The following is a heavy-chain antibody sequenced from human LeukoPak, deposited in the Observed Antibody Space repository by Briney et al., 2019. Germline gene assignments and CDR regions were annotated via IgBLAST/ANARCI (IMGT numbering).Heavy chain of an antibody. D-gene: IGHD1-7*01. CDR3: ARTNWNYVLFDY. CDR2: INPNSGGT. CDR1: GYTFTGYY. J-gene: IGHJ4*02. V-gene: IGHV1-2*02. Sequence: ASVKVSCKASGYTFTGYYMNWVRQAPGQGLEWMGWINPNSGGTNYAQKFQGRVTMTRDTSISTAYMELSRLRSDDTAAYYCARTNWNYVLFDYRGQGTLVTVSS.